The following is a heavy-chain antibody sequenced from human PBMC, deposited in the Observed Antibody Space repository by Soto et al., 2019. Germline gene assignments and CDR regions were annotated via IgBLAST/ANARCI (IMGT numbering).Heavy chain of an antibody. J-gene: IGHJ4*02. CDR1: GFTFSSYS. CDR2: ISSSSSYI. CDR3: ARELSSTDSSGYFPLNY. V-gene: IGHV3-21*01. Sequence: GGSLRLSCAASGFTFSSYSMNWVRQAPGQGLEWVSSISSSSSYIYYADSVKGRFTISRDNAKNSLYLQMNSLRAEDTAVYYCARELSSTDSSGYFPLNYWGQRTLVTVSS. D-gene: IGHD3-22*01.